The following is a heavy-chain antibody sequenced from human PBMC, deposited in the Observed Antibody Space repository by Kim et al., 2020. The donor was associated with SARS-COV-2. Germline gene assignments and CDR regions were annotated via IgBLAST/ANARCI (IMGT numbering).Heavy chain of an antibody. J-gene: IGHJ6*02. CDR3: ARDPLWFGESSFLYYYGMDV. D-gene: IGHD3-10*01. CDR1: GDSVSSNSGA. CDR2: TYYRSKWYN. Sequence: SQTLSLTCAISGDSVSSNSGAWNWIRQSPSRGLEWLGRTYYRSKWYNEYAVSVKSRITINPDTSKNQFSLHLNSVTPEDTAVYYCARDPLWFGESSFLYYYGMDVWGQGTTVTVSS. V-gene: IGHV6-1*01.